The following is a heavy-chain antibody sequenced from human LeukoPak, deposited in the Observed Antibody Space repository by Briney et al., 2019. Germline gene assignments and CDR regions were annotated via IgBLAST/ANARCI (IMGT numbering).Heavy chain of an antibody. CDR3: ARLIIVGATRGDY. V-gene: IGHV4-39*01. CDR1: GGSISSSSHY. Sequence: PSETLSLTCTVSGGSISSSSHYWGWIRQPPGKGLEWIGSMYYSGGTYYNPSLKSRVTISVDTSKNQFSLKLSSVTAADTAVYYCARLIIVGATRGDYWGQGTLVTVSS. CDR2: MYYSGGT. D-gene: IGHD1-26*01. J-gene: IGHJ4*02.